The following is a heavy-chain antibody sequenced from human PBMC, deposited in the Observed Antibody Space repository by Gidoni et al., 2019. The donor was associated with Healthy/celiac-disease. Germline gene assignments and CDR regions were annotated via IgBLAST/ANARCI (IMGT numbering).Heavy chain of an antibody. V-gene: IGHV3-33*01. CDR1: GFTFSSYG. D-gene: IGHD6-13*01. J-gene: IGHJ4*02. CDR3: ARESSSSWYLLWDY. CDR2: RWYDGSNK. Sequence: QLQLVESGGGVVQPGRSLRLSCAAPGFTFSSYGMHWVRPAPGKGLGWVAVRWYDGSNKYYADSVKGRFTISRDNSKNTLYLQMNSLRAEDTAVYYCARESSSSWYLLWDYWGQGTLVTVSS.